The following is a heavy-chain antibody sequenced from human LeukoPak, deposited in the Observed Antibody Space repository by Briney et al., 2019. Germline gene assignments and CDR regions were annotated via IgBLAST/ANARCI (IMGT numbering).Heavy chain of an antibody. D-gene: IGHD3-16*01. Sequence: GGSLRLSCAASGFTFSNYWMHWVRQAPGKGLVWVSRINGGGSSTSYADSVKGRFTISRDNAKNTLYLQMNSLRAEDTAVYYCAGRGPFDYWGQGTLVTVSS. V-gene: IGHV3-74*01. J-gene: IGHJ4*02. CDR2: INGGGSST. CDR1: GFTFSNYW. CDR3: AGRGPFDY.